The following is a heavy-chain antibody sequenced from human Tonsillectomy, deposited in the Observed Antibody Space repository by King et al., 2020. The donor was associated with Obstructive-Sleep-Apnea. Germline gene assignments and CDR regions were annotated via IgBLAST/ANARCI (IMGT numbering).Heavy chain of an antibody. CDR1: GFTFSNAW. D-gene: IGHD3-16*01. CDR3: TTAPFYDYVWGSYGYFDY. J-gene: IGHJ4*02. CDR2: IKSKTDGGTI. Sequence: VQLVESGGALVKPGGSLRLSCAASGFTFSNAWMTWVRKAPGKGLEWVGRIKSKTDGGTIDYAAPVKGRFTISRDDSKTTLYLQMNSLKTEDTAGYYCTTAPFYDYVWGSYGYFDYWGQGTLVTVSS. V-gene: IGHV3-15*02.